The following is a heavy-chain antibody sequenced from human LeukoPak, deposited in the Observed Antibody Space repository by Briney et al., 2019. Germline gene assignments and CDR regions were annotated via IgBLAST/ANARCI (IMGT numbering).Heavy chain of an antibody. CDR2: IRSKANSYAT. D-gene: IGHD1-26*01. CDR1: GFTLSGSA. V-gene: IGHV3-73*01. J-gene: IGHJ6*02. Sequence: GGSLKLSCAASGFTLSGSAMHWVRQASGKGLEWVGRIRSKANSYATAYAASVKGRFTISRDDSKDTAYLQMNSLKTEDTAVYYCTSPTTPELYDYYYGMDVWGQGTTVTVSS. CDR3: TSPTTPELYDYYYGMDV.